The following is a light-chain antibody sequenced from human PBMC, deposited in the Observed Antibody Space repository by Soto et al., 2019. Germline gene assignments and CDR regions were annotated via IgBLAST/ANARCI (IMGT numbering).Light chain of an antibody. V-gene: IGKV3-15*01. J-gene: IGKJ1*01. Sequence: EIVMTQSPATLSVSPGGRATLSFRASQSISDTLAWYQQKPGQAPRLLIHGASTRAPGFPARFSGSGSGTDYTLTISSLEPEDFAVYYCQQRSKGRTFGQGTKVDIK. CDR2: GAS. CDR1: QSISDT. CDR3: QQRSKGRT.